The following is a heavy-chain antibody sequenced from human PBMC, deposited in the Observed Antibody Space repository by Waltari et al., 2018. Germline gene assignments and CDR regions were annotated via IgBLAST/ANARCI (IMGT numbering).Heavy chain of an antibody. Sequence: QVQLQQWGTGLLQPSETLSLTCAVYGGALSDNYWIWIRQPPGKGLEWIGEINHSGNTNYNSSLKSRVTISIHTSINQFSLKLSSVTAADTSVYYCARVGYSSSSGNYLDHWGQGTLVTVSS. J-gene: IGHJ4*02. CDR3: ARVGYSSSSGNYLDH. V-gene: IGHV4-34*01. D-gene: IGHD6-6*01. CDR2: INHSGNT. CDR1: GGALSDNY.